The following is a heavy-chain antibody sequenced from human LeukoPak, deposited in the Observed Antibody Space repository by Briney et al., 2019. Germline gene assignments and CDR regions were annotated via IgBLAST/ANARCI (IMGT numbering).Heavy chain of an antibody. CDR2: IYYSGST. J-gene: IGHJ3*02. D-gene: IGHD2-2*01. CDR3: ARRYAGPYAFDI. V-gene: IGHV4-39*01. CDR1: GGSISSSSYY. Sequence: KPSETLSLTCTVSGGSISSSSYYWGWIRQPPGKGLEWIGSIYYSGSTYYNPSLKSRVTISVDTSKNQFSLKLSSVTAADTAVHYCARRYAGPYAFDIWGQGTMVTVSS.